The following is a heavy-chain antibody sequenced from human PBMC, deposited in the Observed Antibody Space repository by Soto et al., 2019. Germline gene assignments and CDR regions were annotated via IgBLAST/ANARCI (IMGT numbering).Heavy chain of an antibody. CDR1: GFSFSSYS. CDR3: ARGYTGYCSGGTCYWFDP. J-gene: IGHJ5*02. CDR2: ISSSTSYI. Sequence: EVQLVESGGGLVKPGGSLRLSCAASGFSFSSYSMNWVRQAPGKGLEWVSSISSSTSYINYADSVKGRFTISRDNAKKSLYLHMNSLRAEETAVYYCARGYTGYCSGGTCYWFDPWGQGTLVTVSS. V-gene: IGHV3-21*01. D-gene: IGHD2-15*01.